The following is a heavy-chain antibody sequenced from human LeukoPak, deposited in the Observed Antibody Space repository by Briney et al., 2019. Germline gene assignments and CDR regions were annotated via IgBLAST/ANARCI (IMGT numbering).Heavy chain of an antibody. J-gene: IGHJ2*01. V-gene: IGHV3-21*01. Sequence: GGSLRLSCAASGFTFSSYRMNWGRQAPGKGLEWVSSIGDSSYIYYADSVKGRFTISRDNAENSLYLQMNSLRGEDTAVYYCARAADYGYWYFDLWGRGTLVTVSS. CDR3: ARAADYGYWYFDL. CDR2: IGDSSYI. D-gene: IGHD4-17*01. CDR1: GFTFSSYR.